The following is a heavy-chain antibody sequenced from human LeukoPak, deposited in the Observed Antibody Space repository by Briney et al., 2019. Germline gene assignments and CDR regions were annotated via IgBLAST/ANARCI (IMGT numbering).Heavy chain of an antibody. J-gene: IGHJ4*02. CDR2: ISYDGSNK. CDR3: ARDLLDYYFDY. V-gene: IGHV3-30-3*01. Sequence: PGGSLRLSCAASGFTFSNAWMNWVRQAPGKGLEWVAVISYDGSNKYYADSVKGRFTISRDNSKNTLYLQMNSLRAEDTAVYYCARDLLDYYFDYWGQGTLVTVSS. CDR1: GFTFSNAW.